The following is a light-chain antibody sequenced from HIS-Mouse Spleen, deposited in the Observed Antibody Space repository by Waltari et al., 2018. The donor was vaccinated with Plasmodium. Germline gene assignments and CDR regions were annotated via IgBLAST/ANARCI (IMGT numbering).Light chain of an antibody. J-gene: IGLJ2*01. CDR3: CSYAGSYTLV. Sequence: HSVTISCTRTSSDVGGYNYVSWYQQHPGKAPKLMIYDVSKRPSGVPDRFSGSKSGNTASLTISGLQAEDEADYYCCSYAGSYTLVFGGGTKLTVL. CDR2: DVS. CDR1: SSDVGGYNY. V-gene: IGLV2-11*01.